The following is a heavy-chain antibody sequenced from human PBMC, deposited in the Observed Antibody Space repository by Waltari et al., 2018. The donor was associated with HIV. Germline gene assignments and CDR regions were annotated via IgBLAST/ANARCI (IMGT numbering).Heavy chain of an antibody. V-gene: IGHV4-38-2*01. Sequence: QLQLSESGPKLVKPSETLSPSCDVSGFSISTAYYWGWVRQSPGNQFEWFGTVHHSAKTNINPSLRGRVGLALDPSKNQISLTLTDVTFADTAIYCCARRVYLRRGWFHPWGPG. CDR2: VHHSAKT. CDR3: ARRVYLRRGWFHP. J-gene: IGHJ5*02. D-gene: IGHD2-8*01. CDR1: GFSISTAYY.